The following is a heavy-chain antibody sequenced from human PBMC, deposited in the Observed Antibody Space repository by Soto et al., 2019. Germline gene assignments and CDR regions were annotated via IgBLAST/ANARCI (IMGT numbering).Heavy chain of an antibody. D-gene: IGHD4-4*01. CDR2: IYHSGST. Sequence: SETLSLTCAGSGGSISSSNWWSWVRQPPGKGLEWIGEIYHSGSTNYHPSLKRRVPISVDKSKNQFSLKLSSVTAADTAVYYCERGRSSNYGNWFDPWGQGTLVTVSS. CDR1: GGSISSSNW. V-gene: IGHV4-4*02. CDR3: ERGRSSNYGNWFDP. J-gene: IGHJ5*02.